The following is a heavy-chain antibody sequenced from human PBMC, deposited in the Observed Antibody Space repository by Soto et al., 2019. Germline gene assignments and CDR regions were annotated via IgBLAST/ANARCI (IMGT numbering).Heavy chain of an antibody. CDR1: GFTFSSYE. J-gene: IGHJ6*02. V-gene: IGHV3-48*03. CDR3: ARDNYYGSGSYYDPPYYYYGMDV. CDR2: ISSSGSTI. Sequence: GGSLRLSCAASGFTFSSYEMNWVRQAPGKGLEWVSYISSSGSTIYYADSVKGRFTISRDNAKNSLYLQMNSLRAEDTAVYYCARDNYYGSGSYYDPPYYYYGMDVWRQGTTVTVSS. D-gene: IGHD3-10*01.